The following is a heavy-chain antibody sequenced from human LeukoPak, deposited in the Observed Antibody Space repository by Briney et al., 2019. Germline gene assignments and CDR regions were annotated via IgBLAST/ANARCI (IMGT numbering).Heavy chain of an antibody. CDR3: ARESSAYDFVDY. Sequence: GGSLRLSCEASGFTLRGYWVHWVRQSPGKGLVWVSRINRDGTNTKYADSVKGRFTISRDNAKDTLYLQMTSLRAEDTAIYYCARESSAYDFVDYWGQGILVTVSS. CDR2: INRDGTNT. V-gene: IGHV3-74*01. D-gene: IGHD5-12*01. CDR1: GFTLRGYW. J-gene: IGHJ4*02.